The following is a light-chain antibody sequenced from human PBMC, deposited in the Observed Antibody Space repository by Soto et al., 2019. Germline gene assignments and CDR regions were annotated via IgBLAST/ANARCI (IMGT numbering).Light chain of an antibody. J-gene: IGKJ1*01. CDR2: GAS. CDR3: QQYNNWPRT. Sequence: EIVVTQSPATLSVSPGERATLSCRASQSVSSTLAWYQQKPGQAPRLLIYGASTRATGIPARFSGGGSGTEFTLTITSLQSEDLAVYYCQQYNNWPRTFGQGTKVDIK. CDR1: QSVSST. V-gene: IGKV3-15*01.